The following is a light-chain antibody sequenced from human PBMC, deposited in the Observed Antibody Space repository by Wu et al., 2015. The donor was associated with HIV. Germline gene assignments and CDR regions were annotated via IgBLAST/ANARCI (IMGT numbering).Light chain of an antibody. Sequence: EIVMTQSPATLSVSPGERATVTCRASQSVGPYIAWFQQKPGQAPRLLMYDASTRATGIPARFSGSGTGTDFTLTINSLQPEDFATYHCQQVLAKPYTFGQGTQVEIK. CDR2: DAS. CDR3: QQVLAKPYT. CDR1: QSVGPY. V-gene: IGKV3D-15*01. J-gene: IGKJ2*01.